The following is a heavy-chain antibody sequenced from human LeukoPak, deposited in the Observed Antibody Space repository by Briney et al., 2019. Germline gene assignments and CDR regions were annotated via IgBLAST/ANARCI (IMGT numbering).Heavy chain of an antibody. V-gene: IGHV1-69-2*01. CDR3: ARDRGEIMGYGDPFDY. D-gene: IGHD4/OR15-4a*01. CDR1: GYTFTDYY. J-gene: IGHJ4*02. Sequence: ASVKISCKVSGYTFTDYYMHWVQQAPGKGLEWMGLVDPEDGETIYAEKFQGRVTITADTSTDTAYMELSSLRSEDTAVYYCARDRGEIMGYGDPFDYWGQGTPVTVSS. CDR2: VDPEDGET.